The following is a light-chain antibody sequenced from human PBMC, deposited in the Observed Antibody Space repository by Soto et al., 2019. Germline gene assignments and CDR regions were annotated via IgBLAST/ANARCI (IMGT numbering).Light chain of an antibody. J-gene: IGKJ4*01. CDR2: DAS. V-gene: IGKV3D-7*01. CDR1: QSVTSGY. Sequence: EIVLTQSPVTLSLSPGDRATLSCRASQSVTSGYLTWYQHKLGQAPRLLIYDASSRAPGIPARFSGSGSGTDFTLTISSLQSEDCAIYYCQQYHTWPITFGGGTKVEIK. CDR3: QQYHTWPIT.